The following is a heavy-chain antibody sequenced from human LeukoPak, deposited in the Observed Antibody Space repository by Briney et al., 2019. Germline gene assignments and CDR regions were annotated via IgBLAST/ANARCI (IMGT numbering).Heavy chain of an antibody. CDR1: GYTFTGYY. CDR3: ARAYCGGDCYYYYGMDV. J-gene: IGHJ6*02. Sequence: ASVKVSCKAYGYTFTGYYMHWVRQAPGQGLEWMGWINPNSGGTNYAQKFQGRVTMTRDTSISTAYMELSRLRSDDTAVYYCARAYCGGDCYYYYGMDVWGQGTTVTVSS. D-gene: IGHD2-21*02. CDR2: INPNSGGT. V-gene: IGHV1-2*02.